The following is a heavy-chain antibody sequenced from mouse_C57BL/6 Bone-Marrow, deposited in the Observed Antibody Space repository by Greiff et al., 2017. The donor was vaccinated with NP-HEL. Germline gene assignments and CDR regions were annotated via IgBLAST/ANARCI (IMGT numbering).Heavy chain of an antibody. CDR1: GYTFTSYW. J-gene: IGHJ3*01. Sequence: QVQLQQPGAELVKPGASVKLSCKASGYTFTSYWMHWVKQRPGQGLEWIGMIHPNSGSTNYNEKFKSKATLTVDKSSSTAYMQLSSLTSEDSAVYYCARKRCGSSSFAYWGQGTLVTVSA. CDR2: IHPNSGST. V-gene: IGHV1-64*01. CDR3: ARKRCGSSSFAY. D-gene: IGHD1-1*01.